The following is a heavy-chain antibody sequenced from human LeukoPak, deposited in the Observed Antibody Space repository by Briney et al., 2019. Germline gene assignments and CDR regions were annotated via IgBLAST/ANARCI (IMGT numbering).Heavy chain of an antibody. CDR1: GGSISSDY. D-gene: IGHD2-15*01. Sequence: SETLSLTCTVSGGSISSDYWTWIRQPAGKGLEWIGRIYISGSANYNPSLTSRVTMSVDASKNQFSLKLSSVNAADTAVYYCARERGGNYYFGMDVWGQGTTVTVSS. CDR3: ARERGGNYYFGMDV. CDR2: IYISGSA. J-gene: IGHJ6*02. V-gene: IGHV4-4*07.